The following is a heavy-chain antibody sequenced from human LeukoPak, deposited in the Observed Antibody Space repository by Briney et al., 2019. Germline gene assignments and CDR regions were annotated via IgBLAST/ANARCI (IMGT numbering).Heavy chain of an antibody. CDR2: INPNSGGT. D-gene: IGHD1-26*01. Sequence: ASVKVSCTASGYTFTGYYMHWVRQAPGQGLEWMGWINPNSGGTNYAQKFQGWVTMTRDTSISTAYMELSRLRSDDTAVYYCATGGSGSYDSYFDYWGQGTLVTVSS. V-gene: IGHV1-2*04. CDR3: ATGGSGSYDSYFDY. CDR1: GYTFTGYY. J-gene: IGHJ4*02.